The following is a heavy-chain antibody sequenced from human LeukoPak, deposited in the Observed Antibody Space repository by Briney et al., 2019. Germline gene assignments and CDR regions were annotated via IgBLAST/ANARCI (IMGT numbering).Heavy chain of an antibody. CDR1: GGSVSSSY. D-gene: IGHD3-16*02. CDR2: IYYTGST. Sequence: SETLSLTCTVSGGSVSSSYWSWIRQPPGKGLEWFGFIYYTGSTNYNPSLKSRVTISVDTSKDQFSLKLSSVTAADTAVYYCARDYDYVWGSYRPYFDYWGQGTLVTVSS. J-gene: IGHJ4*02. CDR3: ARDYDYVWGSYRPYFDY. V-gene: IGHV4-59*02.